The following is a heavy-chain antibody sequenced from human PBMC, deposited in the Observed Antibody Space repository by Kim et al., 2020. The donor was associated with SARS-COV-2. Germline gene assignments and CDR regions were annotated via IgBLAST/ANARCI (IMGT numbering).Heavy chain of an antibody. D-gene: IGHD4-17*01. Sequence: LKSRVTMSVDTSKNQFSRELSSVTAADTAVYYCARGSTVTTFYHYYYGMDVWGQGTTVTVSS. J-gene: IGHJ6*02. CDR3: ARGSTVTTFYHYYYGMDV. V-gene: IGHV4-34*01.